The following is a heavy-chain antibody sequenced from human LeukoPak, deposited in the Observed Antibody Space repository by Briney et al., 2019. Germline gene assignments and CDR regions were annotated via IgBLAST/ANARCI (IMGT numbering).Heavy chain of an antibody. D-gene: IGHD3-3*01. Sequence: GASVKVSCKASGYTFTSYDINWVRQATGQGLEWMGWMNPNSGNTGYAQKFQGRVTMTRNTSISTAYMELSSLRSEDTAVYYCARAKDYDFWSAHPTGDYYYMDVWGKGTTVTVSS. CDR1: GYTFTSYD. CDR2: MNPNSGNT. CDR3: ARAKDYDFWSAHPTGDYYYMDV. V-gene: IGHV1-8*01. J-gene: IGHJ6*03.